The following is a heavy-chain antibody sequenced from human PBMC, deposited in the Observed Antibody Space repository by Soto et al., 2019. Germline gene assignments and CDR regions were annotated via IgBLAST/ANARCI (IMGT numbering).Heavy chain of an antibody. CDR2: INHSGST. CDR1: GGSFSGYY. D-gene: IGHD4-17*01. CDR3: ARDRVTVTTVGYYYYYGMDV. Sequence: PSETLSLTCAVYGGSFSGYYWGWIRQPPGKGLEWIGEINHSGSTNYNPSLKSRVTISVDTSKNQFSLELSSVTAADTAVYYCARDRVTVTTVGYYYYYGMDVWGQGTTVTVSS. J-gene: IGHJ6*02. V-gene: IGHV4-34*01.